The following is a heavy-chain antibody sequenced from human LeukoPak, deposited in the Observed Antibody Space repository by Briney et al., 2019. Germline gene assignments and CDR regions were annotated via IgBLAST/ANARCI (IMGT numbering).Heavy chain of an antibody. V-gene: IGHV1-2*02. CDR1: GYTFTGYY. CDR2: INPNSGGT. Sequence: ASVKVSCKASGYTFTGYYMHWVRQAPGQGLEWMGWINPNSGGTNYAQKFQGRVTMTRDTSISTAYMELSRLRSDDTAVYYCARDLPVAGTWVNWFDPWGQGTLVTVSS. J-gene: IGHJ5*02. CDR3: ARDLPVAGTWVNWFDP. D-gene: IGHD6-13*01.